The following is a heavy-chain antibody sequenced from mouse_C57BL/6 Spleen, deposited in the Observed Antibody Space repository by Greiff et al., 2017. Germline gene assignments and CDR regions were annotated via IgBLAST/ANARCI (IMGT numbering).Heavy chain of an antibody. J-gene: IGHJ2*01. CDR1: GYTFTSYW. D-gene: IGHD2-2*01. Sequence: VQLQQPGAELVKPGASVKLSCKASGYTFTSYWMQWVKQRPGQGLEWIGEIDPSDSYTNYNQKFKGKATLTVDTSSSTAYMQLSSLTSEDSAVYYCARGGYGYDGGTDYWGQGTTLTVSS. V-gene: IGHV1-50*01. CDR2: IDPSDSYT. CDR3: ARGGYGYDGGTDY.